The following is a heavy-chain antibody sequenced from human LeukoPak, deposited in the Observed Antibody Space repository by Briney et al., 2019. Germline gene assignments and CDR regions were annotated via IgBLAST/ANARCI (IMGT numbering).Heavy chain of an antibody. J-gene: IGHJ4*02. CDR2: IFGSTGST. CDR3: ARDRTYHSDFTAYYFSPPLQQY. Sequence: SGGPLRLSCVASGFPFSTYAMSWVRQAPGKGLEWVSSIFGSTGSTYYADSVKGRVTVSRDNSRNTVYLQMNSLRGEDTAVYYCARDRTYHSDFTAYYFSPPLQQYWGQGTLVTVSS. CDR1: GFPFSTYA. D-gene: IGHD3-22*01. V-gene: IGHV3-23*01.